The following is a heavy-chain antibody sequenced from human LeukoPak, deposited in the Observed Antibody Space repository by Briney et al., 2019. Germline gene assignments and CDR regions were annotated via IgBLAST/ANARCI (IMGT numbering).Heavy chain of an antibody. J-gene: IGHJ4*02. V-gene: IGHV4-4*07. CDR2: IYTSGTT. CDR1: GGSISNYY. Sequence: SETLSLTCTISGGSISNYYWSWIRQPAGKGLEWIGRIYTSGTTGYNPSLKSRVTISVDTSKNQFSLKLTSVTAADTAVYYCARGYSYGYGHFDYWGQGTLVTVSS. D-gene: IGHD5-18*01. CDR3: ARGYSYGYGHFDY.